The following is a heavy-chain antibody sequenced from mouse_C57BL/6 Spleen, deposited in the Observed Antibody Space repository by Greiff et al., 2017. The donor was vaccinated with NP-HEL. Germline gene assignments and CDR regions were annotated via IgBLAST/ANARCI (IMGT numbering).Heavy chain of an antibody. CDR2: ISYDGSN. J-gene: IGHJ3*01. CDR1: GYSITSGYY. V-gene: IGHV3-6*01. Sequence: EVKLQESGPGLVKPSQSLSLTCSVTGYSITSGYYWNWIRQFPGNKLEWMGYISYDGSNNYNPSLKNRISITRDTSKNQFFLKLNSVTTEDTATYYCARDGITTVVATTPFAYWGQGTLVTVSA. CDR3: ARDGITTVVATTPFAY. D-gene: IGHD1-1*01.